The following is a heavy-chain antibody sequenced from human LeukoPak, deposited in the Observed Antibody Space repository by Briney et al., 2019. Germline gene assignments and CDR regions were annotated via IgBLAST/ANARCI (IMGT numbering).Heavy chain of an antibody. CDR1: GGSISRSSFY. CDR2: VYNSGST. J-gene: IGHJ3*02. V-gene: IGHV4-39*02. D-gene: IGHD3-22*01. Sequence: SETLSLTCTVSGGSISRSSFYWGWIRQPPGKGLEWIGSVYNSGSTYYNPSVKSRVTISVDTSKNQFSLKLNSVTAADTAVYYCARDYGDRYYYDSSGYRVNAFDIWGQGTMVTVSS. CDR3: ARDYGDRYYYDSSGYRVNAFDI.